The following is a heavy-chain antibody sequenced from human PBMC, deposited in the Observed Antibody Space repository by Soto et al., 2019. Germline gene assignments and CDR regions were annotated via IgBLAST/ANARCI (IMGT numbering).Heavy chain of an antibody. Sequence: PGGSLRLSCAASGFTFSSYSMNWVRQAPGKGLEWVSSISSSSSYIYYADSVKGRFTISRDNAKNSLYLQMNSLRAEDTAVYYCARVYCSSTSCYWDYTYYHGIDVWGQGTTVTDYS. CDR3: ARVYCSSTSCYWDYTYYHGIDV. V-gene: IGHV3-21*01. D-gene: IGHD2-2*01. CDR2: ISSSSSYI. J-gene: IGHJ6*02. CDR1: GFTFSSYS.